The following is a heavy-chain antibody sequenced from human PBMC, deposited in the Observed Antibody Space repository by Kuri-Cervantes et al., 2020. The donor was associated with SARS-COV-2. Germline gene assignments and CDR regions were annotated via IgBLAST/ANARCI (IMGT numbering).Heavy chain of an antibody. D-gene: IGHD2-2*02. CDR3: ARGRGYCSSTSCYTYVVGLQGMDV. J-gene: IGHJ6*04. Sequence: ASVKVSCKASGYTFTSYYMHWVRQAPGQGLEWMGWINPNSGGTNYAQKFQGRVTMTRDTSISTAYMELSSLRSEDTAVYYCARGRGYCSSTSCYTYVVGLQGMDVWGKGTTVHRLL. V-gene: IGHV1-2*02. CDR2: INPNSGGT. CDR1: GYTFTSYY.